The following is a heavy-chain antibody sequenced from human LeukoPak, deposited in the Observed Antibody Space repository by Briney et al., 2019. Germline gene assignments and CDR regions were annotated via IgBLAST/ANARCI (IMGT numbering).Heavy chain of an antibody. CDR1: GFTFSNYD. J-gene: IGHJ5*02. CDR2: ISDSGGST. D-gene: IGHD6-19*01. CDR3: AKDLSRAVAADWFDP. V-gene: IGHV3-23*01. Sequence: GGSLRLSCAASGFTFSNYDMSWVRQAPGKGLEWVSSISDSGGSTYYADSVKGRFTISRDNSKNTLYLQMTNLRAADTAVYYCAKDLSRAVAADWFDPWDQESLVTVSS.